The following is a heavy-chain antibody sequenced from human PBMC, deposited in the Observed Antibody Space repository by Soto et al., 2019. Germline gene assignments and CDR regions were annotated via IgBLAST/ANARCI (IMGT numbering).Heavy chain of an antibody. CDR3: VRTVGSSWFFDL. CDR1: GASISSGDYY. V-gene: IGHV4-39*01. Sequence: QLQLRQSGPGLVQPSETLSLTCSVSGASISSGDYYWVWIRQPPGKGLEWIGSIFSDGSPYYNPSLQSRVTFSIDTSRNQFSLKLNSATAADTAVYYCVRTVGSSWFFDLWGRGTLITVSS. D-gene: IGHD3-10*01. CDR2: IFSDGSP. J-gene: IGHJ2*01.